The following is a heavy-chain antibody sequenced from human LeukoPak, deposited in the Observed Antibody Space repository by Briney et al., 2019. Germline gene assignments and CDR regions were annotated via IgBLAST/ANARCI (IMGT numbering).Heavy chain of an antibody. CDR2: INPNSGGT. D-gene: IGHD2-2*01. V-gene: IGHV1-2*02. Sequence: ASVKVSCKASGYTFTGYYMHWVRQAPGQGLEWMGWINPNSGGTNYAQKFQGRVTMTRNTSISTAYMELSGLRSDDTAVYYCARGDVVVPGWFDPWGQGALVTVSS. CDR1: GYTFTGYY. J-gene: IGHJ5*02. CDR3: ARGDVVVPGWFDP.